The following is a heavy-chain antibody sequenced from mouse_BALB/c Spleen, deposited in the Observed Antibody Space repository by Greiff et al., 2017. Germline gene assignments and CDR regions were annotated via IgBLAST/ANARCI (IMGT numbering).Heavy chain of an antibody. Sequence: EVKLVESGGGLVKPGGSLKLSCAASGFTFSSYAMSWVRQTPEKRLEWVASISSGGSTYYPDSVKGRFTISRDNARNILYLQMSSLRSEDTAMYYWARGPIYFPLDYWGQGTTLTVSS. CDR3: ARGPIYFPLDY. V-gene: IGHV5-6-5*01. CDR2: ISSGGST. CDR1: GFTFSSYA. J-gene: IGHJ2*01. D-gene: IGHD2-1*01.